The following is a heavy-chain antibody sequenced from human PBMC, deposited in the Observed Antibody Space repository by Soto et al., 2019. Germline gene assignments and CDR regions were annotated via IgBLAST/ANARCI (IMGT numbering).Heavy chain of an antibody. CDR2: IYYSGST. D-gene: IGHD3-16*01. CDR3: ARLGYYYYMDV. Sequence: PSETLSLTCTVSGGSISSYYWSWIRQPPGKGLEWIGYIYYSGSTNYNPSLKSRVTISVDMSKNQFSLKLSSVTAADTAVYYCARLGYYYYMDVWGKGTTVTVSS. V-gene: IGHV4-59*08. J-gene: IGHJ6*03. CDR1: GGSISSYY.